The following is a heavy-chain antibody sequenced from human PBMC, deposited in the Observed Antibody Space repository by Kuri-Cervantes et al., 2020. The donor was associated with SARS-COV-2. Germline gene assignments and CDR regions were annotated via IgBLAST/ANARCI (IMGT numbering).Heavy chain of an antibody. CDR1: GYSISSGYY. CDR3: AGLLAYCGGDCYSGWFDP. V-gene: IGHV4-38-2*01. J-gene: IGHJ5*02. Sequence: SETLSLTCAVSGYSISSGYYWGWIRQPPGKGLEWIGSIYHSGSTYYNPSLKSRVTISVDTSKNQFSLKLSSVTAADTAVYYCAGLLAYCGGDCYSGWFDPWGQGTLVTVSS. D-gene: IGHD2-21*01. CDR2: IYHSGST.